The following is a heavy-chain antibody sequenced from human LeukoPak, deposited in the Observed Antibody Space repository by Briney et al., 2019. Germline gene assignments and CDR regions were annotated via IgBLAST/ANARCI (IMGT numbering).Heavy chain of an antibody. V-gene: IGHV3-30-3*01. CDR2: ISYDGSNK. D-gene: IGHD2-15*01. CDR3: ARDAAGYGMDV. CDR1: GFTFSSYA. J-gene: IGHJ6*02. Sequence: PGGSLRLSCAASGFTFSSYATHWVRQAPGKGLEWVAVISYDGSNKYYADSVKGRFTISRDNSKNTLYLQMNSLRAEDTAVYYCARDAAGYGMDVWGQGTTVTVSS.